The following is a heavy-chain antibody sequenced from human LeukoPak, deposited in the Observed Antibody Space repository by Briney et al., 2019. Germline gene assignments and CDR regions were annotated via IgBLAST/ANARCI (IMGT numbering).Heavy chain of an antibody. CDR2: IGTAGDP. D-gene: IGHD5-18*01. Sequence: GGSLRLPCAASGFTFSSYDMHWVRQATGKGLEWVSAIGTAGDPYYPGSVKGRFTISRENAKNSLYLQMNSLRAGDTAVYYCARGYSYGQGYYYYGMDVWGQGTTVTVSS. V-gene: IGHV3-13*05. J-gene: IGHJ6*02. CDR3: ARGYSYGQGYYYYGMDV. CDR1: GFTFSSYD.